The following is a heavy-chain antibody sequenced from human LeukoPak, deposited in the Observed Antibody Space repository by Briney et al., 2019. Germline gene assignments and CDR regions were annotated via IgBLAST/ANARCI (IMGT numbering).Heavy chain of an antibody. V-gene: IGHV4-59*01. J-gene: IGHJ4*01. CDR3: ASIAVAGDFDY. CDR2: IYYSGST. Sequence: SETLSLTCTVSGGSISSYYWSWIRQPPGKGLEWIGYIYYSGSTNYNPSLKSRVTISVDTSKNQFSLKLSSVTAADTAVYYCASIAVAGDFDYWGHETLVTVSS. D-gene: IGHD6-19*01. CDR1: GGSISSYY.